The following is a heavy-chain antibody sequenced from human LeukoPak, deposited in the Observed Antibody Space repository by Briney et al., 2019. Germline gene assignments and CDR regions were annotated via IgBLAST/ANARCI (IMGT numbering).Heavy chain of an antibody. V-gene: IGHV1-69*04. Sequence: GASVKVSCKAYGGTFSSYAISWVRQAPGQGLEWRGRIIPILGIANYAQKFQGRVTITADKSTSTAYMELSSLRSEDTAVYYCAREGIAAAGAFDIWGQGTMVTVSS. D-gene: IGHD6-13*01. CDR2: IIPILGIA. CDR1: GGTFSSYA. J-gene: IGHJ3*02. CDR3: AREGIAAAGAFDI.